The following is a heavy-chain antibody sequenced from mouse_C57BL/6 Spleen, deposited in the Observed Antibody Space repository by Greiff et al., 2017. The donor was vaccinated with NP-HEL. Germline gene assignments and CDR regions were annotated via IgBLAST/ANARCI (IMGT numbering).Heavy chain of an antibody. V-gene: IGHV1-69*01. J-gene: IGHJ4*01. D-gene: IGHD1-1*01. Sequence: VQLQQPGAELVMPGASVKLSCKASGYTFTSYWMHWVKQRPGQGLEWIGEIDPSDSYTNYNQKFKGKSTLTVDKSSSTAYMQLSSLTSEDSAVYYCARSITTVYYAMDYWGQGTSVTVSS. CDR3: ARSITTVYYAMDY. CDR2: IDPSDSYT. CDR1: GYTFTSYW.